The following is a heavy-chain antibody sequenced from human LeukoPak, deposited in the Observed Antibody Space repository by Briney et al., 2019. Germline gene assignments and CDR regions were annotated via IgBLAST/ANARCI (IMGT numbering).Heavy chain of an antibody. J-gene: IGHJ4*02. CDR2: IWYDGSNK. CDR1: GFTFSSYG. D-gene: IGHD1-26*01. V-gene: IGHV3-33*06. Sequence: GGSLRLSCAASGFTFSSYGMPWVRQAPGKGLEWVAVIWYDGSNKYYADSVKGRFTISRDNSKNTLYLQMNSLRAEDTAVYYCAKDRGSGSYSGFDYWGQGTLVTVSS. CDR3: AKDRGSGSYSGFDY.